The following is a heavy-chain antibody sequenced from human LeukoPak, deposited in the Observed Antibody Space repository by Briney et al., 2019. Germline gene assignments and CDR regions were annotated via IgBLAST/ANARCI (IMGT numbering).Heavy chain of an antibody. V-gene: IGHV3-64D*06. CDR1: GFTFSNYA. D-gene: IGHD6-13*01. Sequence: GGSLRLSCSASGFTFSNYAIHWVRQAPGKGLEDVSTISSNGGNTNYADSVNGRFTISRDNSKNTLYLQMSSLRAEDTAGYYCVKAAGSWYGYFDHWGQGTLVTVSS. CDR3: VKAAGSWYGYFDH. J-gene: IGHJ4*02. CDR2: ISSNGGNT.